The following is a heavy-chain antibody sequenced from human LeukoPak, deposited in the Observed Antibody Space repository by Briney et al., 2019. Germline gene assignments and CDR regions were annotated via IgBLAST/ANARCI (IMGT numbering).Heavy chain of an antibody. Sequence: SETLSLTCSVFGGSINSSRYYWGWIRQSPGKGLEWIGSIYYSGTTYYKSSLKSRVTISVDTSKNQFSLKLSSVTAADTAMYYCARHSSSYPLRFDYWGQGTLVTVSS. D-gene: IGHD3-16*02. CDR3: ARHSSSYPLRFDY. CDR1: GGSINSSRYY. CDR2: IYYSGTT. V-gene: IGHV4-39*01. J-gene: IGHJ4*02.